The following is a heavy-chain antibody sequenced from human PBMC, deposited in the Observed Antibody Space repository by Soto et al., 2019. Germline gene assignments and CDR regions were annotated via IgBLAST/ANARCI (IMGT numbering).Heavy chain of an antibody. Sequence: PGGSLRLSCAASGFTFSSYAMHWVRQAPGKGLEWVAVISYDGINKYYADSVKGRFTISRDNSKNTLYLQMNSLRAEDTAVYYCARDGGLRYFDWSKIFYYYYGMDVWGQGTTVTVSS. CDR3: ARDGGLRYFDWSKIFYYYYGMDV. D-gene: IGHD3-9*01. J-gene: IGHJ6*02. V-gene: IGHV3-30-3*01. CDR2: ISYDGINK. CDR1: GFTFSSYA.